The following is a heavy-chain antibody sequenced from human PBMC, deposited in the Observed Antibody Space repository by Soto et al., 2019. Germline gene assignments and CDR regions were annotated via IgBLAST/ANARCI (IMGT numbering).Heavy chain of an antibody. V-gene: IGHV3-23*01. J-gene: IGHJ6*02. CDR2: ISGSAGDT. CDR1: GFSVRTYA. CDR3: ARHRDPYYYYYSMDV. Sequence: GGSLRLSCAASGFSVRTYAVTWVRQAPGKGLEWVSGISGSAGDTHYADSVRGRFTVSRDSSQTTVFLQMDSLSPDDTAVYFCARHRDPYYYYYSMDVWGQGTTVTVSS.